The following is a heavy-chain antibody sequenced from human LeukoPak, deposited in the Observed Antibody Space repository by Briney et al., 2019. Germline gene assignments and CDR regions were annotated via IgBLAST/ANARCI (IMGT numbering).Heavy chain of an antibody. CDR2: ISYEGSVT. D-gene: IGHD3-10*01. CDR1: GFTFSSYA. CDR3: VRDRAPWGGALGGAKGMDV. J-gene: IGHJ6*04. V-gene: IGHV3-30*04. Sequence: PGGSLRLSCAASGFTFSSYAMRWVRQPPGKGLEWAAVISYEGSVTYYAESVKGRFTISRDNFKNTLNLQMNSLRVEDTAVYYCVRDRAPWGGALGGAKGMDVWGEGTTVTVSS.